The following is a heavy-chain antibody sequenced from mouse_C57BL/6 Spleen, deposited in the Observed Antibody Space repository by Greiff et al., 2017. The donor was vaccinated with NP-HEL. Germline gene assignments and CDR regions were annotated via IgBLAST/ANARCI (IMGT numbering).Heavy chain of an antibody. J-gene: IGHJ2*01. CDR2: INYDGSST. D-gene: IGHD1-1*01. V-gene: IGHV5-16*01. Sequence: EVQLVESEGGLVQPGRSMKLSCTASGFTFSDYYMAWVRQVPEKGLEWVANINYDGSSTYYLDSLKSRFIISRDNAKNILYLQMSSLKSEDTATYYCAREEVYYGSSYGFDYWGQGTTLTVSS. CDR3: AREEVYYGSSYGFDY. CDR1: GFTFSDYY.